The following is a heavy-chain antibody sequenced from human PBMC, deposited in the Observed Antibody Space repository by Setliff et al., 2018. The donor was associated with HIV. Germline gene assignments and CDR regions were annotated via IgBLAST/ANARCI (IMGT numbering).Heavy chain of an antibody. CDR2: IYYSGST. D-gene: IGHD6-13*01. CDR1: DASISSHY. Sequence: SETLSLTCTVSDASISSHYWSWIRQPPGKGLEWIAYIYYSGSTSYNPSLKSRVTVSIGTSKNQFSLKLNSVTAADTAVYYCARAGYNSRLYYFDYWVQGTLVTVSS. V-gene: IGHV4-59*11. J-gene: IGHJ4*02. CDR3: ARAGYNSRLYYFDY.